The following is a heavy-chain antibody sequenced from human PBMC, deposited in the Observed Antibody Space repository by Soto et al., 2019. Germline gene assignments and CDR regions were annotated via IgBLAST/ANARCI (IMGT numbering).Heavy chain of an antibody. V-gene: IGHV1-69*01. CDR3: ARERLSSSGYQYFQH. J-gene: IGHJ1*01. CDR2: IIPILGTA. CDR1: GGTFSSYA. Sequence: QVQLVQSGAEVKKPGSSVKVSCTASGGTFSSYAISWVRQAPGQGLEWMGGIIPILGTANYAQKFQGRVTITAYESTSTAYMELSSLRSEDTAVYYCARERLSSSGYQYFQHWGQGTLVTVSS. D-gene: IGHD3-22*01.